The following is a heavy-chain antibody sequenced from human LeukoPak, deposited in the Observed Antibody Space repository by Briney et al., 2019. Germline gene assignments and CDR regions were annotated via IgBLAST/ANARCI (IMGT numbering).Heavy chain of an antibody. CDR2: IIPIFGTA. Sequence: SVKVSCKASGGTFSSYAISWVRQAPGQGLEWMGGIIPIFGTANYAQKFQGRVTITADKSTSTAYMELSSLRSEDTAVYYCARDISNFGVVILDPWGQGTLVTVSS. J-gene: IGHJ5*02. CDR1: GGTFSSYA. D-gene: IGHD3-3*01. CDR3: ARDISNFGVVILDP. V-gene: IGHV1-69*06.